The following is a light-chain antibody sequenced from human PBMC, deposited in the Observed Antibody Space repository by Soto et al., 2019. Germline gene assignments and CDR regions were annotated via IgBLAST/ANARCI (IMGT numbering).Light chain of an antibody. V-gene: IGKV3-20*01. CDR2: GAS. CDR1: QSISDT. Sequence: EIQMTQSPATLSVSPGGRATVSCRASQSISDTLAWYQQKPGQAPRLLIYGASSMASGVPDRFSGSGSGTNFTLTIRRLEPEDFAVYYCQQYGSSPWTFGQGTKVDIK. J-gene: IGKJ1*01. CDR3: QQYGSSPWT.